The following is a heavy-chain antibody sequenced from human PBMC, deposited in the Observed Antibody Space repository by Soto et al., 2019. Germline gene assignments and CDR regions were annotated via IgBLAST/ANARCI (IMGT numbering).Heavy chain of an antibody. Sequence: GGSLRLSCAASGFTFSSYWMSWVRQAPGKGLEWVANIKQDGSEKYYVDSVKGRFTISRDNAKNSLYLQMNSLRAEDTAVYYCARDRNGDYSDDAFDIWGQGTMVTVSS. CDR2: IKQDGSEK. J-gene: IGHJ3*02. D-gene: IGHD4-17*01. CDR1: GFTFSSYW. V-gene: IGHV3-7*01. CDR3: ARDRNGDYSDDAFDI.